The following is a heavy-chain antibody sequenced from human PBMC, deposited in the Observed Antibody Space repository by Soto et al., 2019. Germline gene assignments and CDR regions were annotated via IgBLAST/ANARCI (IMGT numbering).Heavy chain of an antibody. D-gene: IGHD6-13*01. J-gene: IGHJ6*03. V-gene: IGHV4-59*01. CDR1: GGSISPYY. CDR2: VYYSGNT. CDR3: ARKGAAASYAHYDMDV. Sequence: QVRLQESGPGLVKPSETLSLTCTVSGGSISPYYWSWIRQPPGKGLEWIGYVYYSGNTNYNPSLESRVTISVDTSSNQFSLNLTSATAADTAVYYCARKGAAASYAHYDMDVWGRGTTVTVSS.